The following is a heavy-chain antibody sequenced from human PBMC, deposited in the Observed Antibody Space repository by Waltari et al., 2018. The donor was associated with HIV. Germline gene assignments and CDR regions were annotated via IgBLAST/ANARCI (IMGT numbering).Heavy chain of an antibody. CDR3: ARAGNGANRLDS. D-gene: IGHD2-8*01. J-gene: IGHJ4*02. Sequence: QFQLQESGPGLVKPSETLSLTCTVSDGSISGRDYYWGWLRQPPGKGLEWIASIYYTGTTYYNPSIRSRVTMSVDTSKNQFSLKLGSLTAADTAVYYCARAGNGANRLDSWGQGTLVPVSS. V-gene: IGHV4-39*07. CDR1: DGSISGRDYY. CDR2: IYYTGTT.